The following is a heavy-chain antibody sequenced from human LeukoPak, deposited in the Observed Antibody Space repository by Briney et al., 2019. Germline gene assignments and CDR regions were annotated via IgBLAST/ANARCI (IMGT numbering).Heavy chain of an antibody. CDR2: IYTDGST. J-gene: IGHJ4*02. Sequence: SETLSLTCTVSGGSTSNFFGSWIRQPAGKGLEWIGRIYTDGSTNSNPSLRSRLTMSLDTSKNQFSLKLTSVTAADTAVYFCARAPSGCGGTCAFDYWGRGTLVTVSS. D-gene: IGHD2-15*01. CDR3: ARAPSGCGGTCAFDY. V-gene: IGHV4-4*07. CDR1: GGSTSNFF.